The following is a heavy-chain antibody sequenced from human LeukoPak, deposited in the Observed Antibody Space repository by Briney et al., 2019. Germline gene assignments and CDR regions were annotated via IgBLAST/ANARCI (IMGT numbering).Heavy chain of an antibody. CDR3: AASSGWHRGWFDP. CDR2: INHSGST. J-gene: IGHJ5*02. V-gene: IGHV4-34*01. Sequence: SETLSLTCAVYGGSFSGYYWSWIRQPPGKGLEWIGAINHSGSTNYNPSLKSRVTISVDTSKNQFSLKLSSVTAADTAVYYCAASSGWHRGWFDPWGQGTLVTVSS. D-gene: IGHD6-19*01. CDR1: GGSFSGYY.